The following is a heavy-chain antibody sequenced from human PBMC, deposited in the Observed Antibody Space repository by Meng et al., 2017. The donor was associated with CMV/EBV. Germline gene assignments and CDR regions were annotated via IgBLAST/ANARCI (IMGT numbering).Heavy chain of an antibody. J-gene: IGHJ6*02. CDR2: ISAYNGNT. D-gene: IGHD3-3*01. CDR1: GYTFTSYG. CDR3: ARDLRLAVFLEWLQGMDV. V-gene: IGHV1-18*01. Sequence: ASVKVSCKASGYTFTSYGISWVRQAPGQGLEWMGWISAYNGNTHYAQKLQGRVTMTTDTSTSTAYMELRSLRSDDTAVYYCARDLRLAVFLEWLQGMDVWGQGTTVTVSS.